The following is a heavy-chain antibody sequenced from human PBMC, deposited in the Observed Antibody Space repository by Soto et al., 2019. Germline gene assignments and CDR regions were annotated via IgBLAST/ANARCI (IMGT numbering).Heavy chain of an antibody. D-gene: IGHD6-13*01. CDR2: IKQDGSEK. J-gene: IGHJ6*02. Sequence: EVQLVESGGGLVQPGGSLRLSCAASGFTFSSYWMSWVRQAPGKGLEWVANIKQDGSEKYYVDSVKCRFTISRDNAKNSLYLQMNSLRAEDTAVYYCARSAYAAAGIDYYYGMDVWGQGTTVTVSS. CDR1: GFTFSSYW. CDR3: ARSAYAAAGIDYYYGMDV. V-gene: IGHV3-7*03.